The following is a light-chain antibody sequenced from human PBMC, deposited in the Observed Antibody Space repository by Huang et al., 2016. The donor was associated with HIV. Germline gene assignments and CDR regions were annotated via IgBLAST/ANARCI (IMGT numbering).Light chain of an antibody. CDR1: QHIYTN. V-gene: IGKV3-15*01. CDR3: QQYNDWPPPT. J-gene: IGKJ1*01. Sequence: ETVMTQSPATLSVSPGERATLSCRASQHIYTNFAWYQQKPGQAPRLLIFGASNRATGIPARFSGSGSGTEFTLTISSLQSEDFAVYYCQQYNDWPPPTFGQGTKVEIK. CDR2: GAS.